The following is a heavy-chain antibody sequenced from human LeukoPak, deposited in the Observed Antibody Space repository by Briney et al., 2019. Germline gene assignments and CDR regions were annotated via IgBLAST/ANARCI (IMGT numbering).Heavy chain of an antibody. J-gene: IGHJ4*02. CDR2: INPNSGGT. V-gene: IGHV1-2*02. D-gene: IGHD5-12*01. CDR3: ARVSPSVLPWEWLLDY. CDR1: GYTFTGYY. Sequence: ASVKVSCKASGYTFTGYYMPWVRQAPGQGLEWMGWINPNSGGTNYAQKFQGRVTMTRETSISTAYMELSRLRSDDTAVYYCARVSPSVLPWEWLLDYWGQGTLVTVSS.